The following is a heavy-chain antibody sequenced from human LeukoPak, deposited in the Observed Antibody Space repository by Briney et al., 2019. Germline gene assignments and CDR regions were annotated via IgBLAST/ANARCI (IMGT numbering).Heavy chain of an antibody. CDR3: AKEESAGAFDI. CDR1: GFTFSSYW. Sequence: PGGSLRLSCAASGFTFSSYWMSWVRQAPGKGLEWVANMKQDGTEKYYVDSVKGRFTISRDNSKNTLYLQMNSLRAEDTAVYYCAKEESAGAFDIWGQGTMVTVSS. V-gene: IGHV3-7*03. CDR2: MKQDGTEK. J-gene: IGHJ3*02. D-gene: IGHD1-1*01.